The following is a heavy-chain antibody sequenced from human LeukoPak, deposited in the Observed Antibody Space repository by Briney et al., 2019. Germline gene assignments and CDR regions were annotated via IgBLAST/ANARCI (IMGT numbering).Heavy chain of an antibody. D-gene: IGHD3-10*01. CDR3: ARDSGKNSPDY. CDR2: ISYDGSNK. CDR1: GFTFSSYA. Sequence: GGSLRLSCAASGFTFSSYAMHWVRQAPGKGLEWVAVISYDGSNKYYADSVKGRFTISRDNSKNTLYLQMNSLRAEDTGMYYCARDSGKNSPDYWGQGTLATVSS. V-gene: IGHV3-30-3*01. J-gene: IGHJ4*02.